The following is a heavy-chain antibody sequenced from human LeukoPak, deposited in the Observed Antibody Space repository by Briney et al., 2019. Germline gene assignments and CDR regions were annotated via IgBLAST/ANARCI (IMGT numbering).Heavy chain of an antibody. CDR1: GFTFSSYA. D-gene: IGHD3-3*01. CDR3: AKDKLEYYDFWSGYYTGEEFKVY. V-gene: IGHV3-23*01. J-gene: IGHJ4*02. CDR2: ISGSGGST. Sequence: PGGSLRLSCAASGFTFSSYAMSWVRQAPGKGLEWVSAISGSGGSTYYADSVKGRFTISRDNSKNTLYLQMNSLRAEDTAVYYCAKDKLEYYDFWSGYYTGEEFKVYWGQGTLVTVSS.